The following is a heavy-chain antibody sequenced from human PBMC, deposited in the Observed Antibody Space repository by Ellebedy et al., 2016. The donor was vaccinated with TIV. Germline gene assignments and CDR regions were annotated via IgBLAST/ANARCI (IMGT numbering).Heavy chain of an antibody. V-gene: IGHV3-30-3*01. CDR3: ARDYEAILNWFDP. D-gene: IGHD3-9*01. CDR2: ISYDGSIK. CDR1: GFTFSNYV. Sequence: GESLKISCAASGFTFSNYVMHWVRQVPGKGLEWVAVISYDGSIKYYADSEKGRFTISRDNSKNTMYLQMNSLRAEDTAVYYCARDYEAILNWFDPWGQGTLVTVSS. J-gene: IGHJ5*02.